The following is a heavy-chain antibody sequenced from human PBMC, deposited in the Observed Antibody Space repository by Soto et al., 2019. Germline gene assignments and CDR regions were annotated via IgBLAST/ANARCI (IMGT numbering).Heavy chain of an antibody. Sequence: QVQLQESGPGLVKPSETLSLTCSVSGGAISAFYWNWIRQSAGTGLEWIGRIDASGHTTYNPSLESPVSMSVDTSKHQFSLKLTSVSAADTAVYYCARSPSTSTIGSFDIWGQGRMVTVSS. D-gene: IGHD6-6*01. CDR2: IDASGHT. V-gene: IGHV4-4*07. CDR1: GGAISAFY. CDR3: ARSPSTSTIGSFDI. J-gene: IGHJ3*02.